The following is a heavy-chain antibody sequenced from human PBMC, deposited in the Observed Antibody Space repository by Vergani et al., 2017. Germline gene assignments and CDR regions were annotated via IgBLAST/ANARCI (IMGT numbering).Heavy chain of an antibody. CDR2: ISGSGGST. V-gene: IGHV3-23*01. CDR3: ARFFPANRYYDFWSGGNYYYGMDV. J-gene: IGHJ6*02. Sequence: EVQLLESGGGLVQPGGSLRLSCAASGFTFSSYAMSWVRQAPGKGLEWVSAISGSGGSTYYADSVKGRFTISRDNSKNTLYQQMNSLRAEDTAVYYCARFFPANRYYDFWSGGNYYYGMDVWGQGTTVTVSS. CDR1: GFTFSSYA. D-gene: IGHD3-3*01.